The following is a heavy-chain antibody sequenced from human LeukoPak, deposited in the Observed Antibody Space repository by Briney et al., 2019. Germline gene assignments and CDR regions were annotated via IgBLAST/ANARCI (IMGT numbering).Heavy chain of an antibody. CDR1: GYTFTGYY. Sequence: VASVKVSCKASGYTFTGYYMHWVRQAPGQGLEWMGWINPNSGGTNYAQKFQGRVTMTRDTSISTAYMEPSRLRSDDTAVYYCATQQGYYYYMDVWGKGTTVTVSS. J-gene: IGHJ6*03. CDR2: INPNSGGT. V-gene: IGHV1-2*02. CDR3: ATQQGYYYYMDV.